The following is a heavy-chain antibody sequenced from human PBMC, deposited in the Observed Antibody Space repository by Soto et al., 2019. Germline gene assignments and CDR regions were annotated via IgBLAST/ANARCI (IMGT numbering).Heavy chain of an antibody. D-gene: IGHD2-21*01. Sequence: GGSLRLSCAASGFTFDDYAMHWVRQAPGKGLEWVSGISWNSGSIGYADSVKGRFTISRDNAKNSLYLQMNSLRAEDTALYYCAKDIRDFLGPSPLQPGTIMDVWGKGTTVTVSS. J-gene: IGHJ6*04. CDR2: ISWNSGSI. V-gene: IGHV3-9*01. CDR1: GFTFDDYA. CDR3: AKDIRDFLGPSPLQPGTIMDV.